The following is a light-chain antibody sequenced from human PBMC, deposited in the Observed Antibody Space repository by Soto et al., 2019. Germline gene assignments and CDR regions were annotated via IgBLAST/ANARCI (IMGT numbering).Light chain of an antibody. V-gene: IGLV2-11*01. CDR3: CSYAGTYIVV. CDR2: DVT. J-gene: IGLJ1*01. Sequence: QSALTQPRSVSGCPGQSVTSSCTGTSSDVGGYNYVSWYQQHPGKAPKLMIYDVTKRPSGVPDRFSGSKSGNTASLTISGLQAEDEADYYCCSYAGTYIVVFGTGTKVTVL. CDR1: SSDVGGYNY.